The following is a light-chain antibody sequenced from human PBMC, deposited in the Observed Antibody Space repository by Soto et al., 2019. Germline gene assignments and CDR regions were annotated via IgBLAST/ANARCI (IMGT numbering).Light chain of an antibody. CDR2: LAS. V-gene: IGKV2-28*01. CDR3: MQTLQAPIT. Sequence: DIVMTQSHLSLPVTPGEPASISCRTSQSLLHSNGYNYLDWYLQKPGQSPQPLIDLASNRASGVPDRFSGSASGTDFTLKISRVEAEAVGVYYCMQTLQAPITFGQGTRLEIK. CDR1: QSLLHSNGYNY. J-gene: IGKJ5*01.